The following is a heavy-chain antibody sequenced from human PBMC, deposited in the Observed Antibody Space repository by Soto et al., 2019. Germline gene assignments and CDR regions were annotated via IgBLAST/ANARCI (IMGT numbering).Heavy chain of an antibody. CDR2: IYYSGST. CDR1: GGSISSGDYY. D-gene: IGHD2-2*01. Sequence: QVQLQESGPGLVKPSQTLSLTCTVSGGSISSGDYYWSWIRQPPGKGLEWIGYIYYSGSTYYNPSRKGRVTISVDTSKIQFGLKLSSVTAADTAVYYWARESETTVVVPAAKYYYYYGMDVWGQGTTVTVSS. J-gene: IGHJ6*02. CDR3: ARESETTVVVPAAKYYYYYGMDV. V-gene: IGHV4-30-4*01.